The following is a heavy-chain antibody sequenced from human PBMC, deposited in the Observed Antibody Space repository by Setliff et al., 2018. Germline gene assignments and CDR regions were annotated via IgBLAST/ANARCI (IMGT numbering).Heavy chain of an antibody. V-gene: IGHV4-59*01. Sequence: SETLSLTCTVSGDSISRYYWSWIRQPPGKGLEWIGYIQNGGNTKYNPSLGSRITMSVDPSKNQFSLKLSSVTAADTAVYYCARDQYTSSWYGPPESYFDCWGRGILVTVSS. D-gene: IGHD6-13*01. CDR2: IQNGGNT. J-gene: IGHJ4*01. CDR3: ARDQYTSSWYGPPESYFDC. CDR1: GDSISRYY.